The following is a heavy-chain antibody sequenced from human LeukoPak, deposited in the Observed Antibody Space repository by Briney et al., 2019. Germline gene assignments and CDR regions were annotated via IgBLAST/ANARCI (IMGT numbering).Heavy chain of an antibody. CDR1: GFTFSENW. V-gene: IGHV3-74*01. Sequence: SGGSLRLSCVASGFTFSENWMPWVRQAPGKGLAWVSHINRDGGLTNYADSVKGRFTISRDNARNTVYLQMSSLRVEDTAIYFCAREEHRLAEAGTSAFDLGGQGTLVTVSP. CDR3: AREEHRLAEAGTSAFDL. CDR2: INRDGGLT. J-gene: IGHJ3*01. D-gene: IGHD6-13*01.